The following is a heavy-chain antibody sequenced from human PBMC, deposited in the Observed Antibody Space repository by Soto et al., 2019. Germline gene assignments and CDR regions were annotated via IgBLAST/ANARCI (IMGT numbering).Heavy chain of an antibody. CDR2: ISSSSSYI. Sequence: GGPLILSCAASGFTFSSYSMNWVRQAPGKGLEWVSSISSSSSYIYYADSAKGRVTISRDNAKNSLYLQMNSLRAEDTAVYYCARDLGSRTMRSLSDYWGQRTLVTVSA. J-gene: IGHJ4*02. CDR3: ARDLGSRTMRSLSDY. V-gene: IGHV3-21*01. D-gene: IGHD2-2*01. CDR1: GFTFSSYS.